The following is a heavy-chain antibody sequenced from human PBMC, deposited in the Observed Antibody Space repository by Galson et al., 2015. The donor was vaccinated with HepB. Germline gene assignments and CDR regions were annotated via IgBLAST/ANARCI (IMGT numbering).Heavy chain of an antibody. V-gene: IGHV3-30*04. CDR2: ISYDGSNK. CDR1: GFTFSSYA. Sequence: SLRLSCAASGFTFSSYAMHWVRQAPGKGLEWVAVISYDGSNKYYADSVKGRFTISRDNSKNTLYLQMNSLRAEDTAVYYCAKERDGYDYWGQGTLVTVSS. CDR3: AKERDGYDY. J-gene: IGHJ4*02. D-gene: IGHD5-24*01.